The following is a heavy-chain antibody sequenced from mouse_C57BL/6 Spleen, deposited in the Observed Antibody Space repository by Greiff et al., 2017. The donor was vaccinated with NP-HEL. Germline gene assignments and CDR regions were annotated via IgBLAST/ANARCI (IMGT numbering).Heavy chain of an antibody. CDR1: GYTFTDYY. Sequence: VQLQQSGPELVKPGASVKISCKASGYTFTDYYMNWVKQSHGKSLEWIGDINPNNGGTSYNQKFKGKATLTVDKSSSTAYMELRSLTSEDSAVYYCAVYYGSSHGYFDVWGTGTTVTVSS. J-gene: IGHJ1*03. V-gene: IGHV1-26*01. D-gene: IGHD1-1*01. CDR2: INPNNGGT. CDR3: AVYYGSSHGYFDV.